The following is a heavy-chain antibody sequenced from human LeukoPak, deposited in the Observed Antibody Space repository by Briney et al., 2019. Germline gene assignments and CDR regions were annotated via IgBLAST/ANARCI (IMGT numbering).Heavy chain of an antibody. CDR3: ARGHDYGGAWHYFDC. V-gene: IGHV3-53*01. Sequence: PGGSLRLSCAASGFTVSKNYYMNWVRQAPGKGLEWVSVIYSAGSTYYADSVKGRFTISRDNSKNTVYLQMNSLRAEDTAVYYCARGHDYGGAWHYFDCWGQGTLVTVSS. CDR2: IYSAGST. CDR1: GFTVSKNY. J-gene: IGHJ4*02. D-gene: IGHD4-23*01.